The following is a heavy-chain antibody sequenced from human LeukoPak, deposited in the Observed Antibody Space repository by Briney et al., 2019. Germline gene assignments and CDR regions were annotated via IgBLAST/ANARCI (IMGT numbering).Heavy chain of an antibody. D-gene: IGHD3-22*01. J-gene: IGHJ3*02. CDR3: ARDSITMIVVVIQNDAFDI. CDR2: ISAYNGNT. V-gene: IGHV1-18*01. Sequence: ASVKVSCKASGYTFTSYGICWVRQAPGQGLEWMGWISAYNGNTNYAQKLQGRVTMTTDTSTSTAYMELRSLRSDDTAVYYCARDSITMIVVVIQNDAFDIWGQGTMVTVSS. CDR1: GYTFTSYG.